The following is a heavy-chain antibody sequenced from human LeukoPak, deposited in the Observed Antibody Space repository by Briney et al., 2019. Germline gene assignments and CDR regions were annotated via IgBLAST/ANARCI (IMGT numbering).Heavy chain of an antibody. CDR1: GYPFRNSG. CDR3: ARSKWELLPFVVDF. V-gene: IGHV1-18*01. CDR2: VSGYNGNA. J-gene: IGHJ4*02. Sequence: ASVTVSCKTSGYPFRNSGVAWVRQAPGQGIEYMGWVSGYNGNAMYAQKFQGRVAMPADTSTSTAFLELRSLRSDDTAVFYCARSKWELLPFVVDFWGQGTLVTVSS. D-gene: IGHD1-26*01.